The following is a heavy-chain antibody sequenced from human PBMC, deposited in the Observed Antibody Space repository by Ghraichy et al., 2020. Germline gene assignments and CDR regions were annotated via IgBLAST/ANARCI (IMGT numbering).Heavy chain of an antibody. D-gene: IGHD4-23*01. CDR3: ATPVGTAGA. Sequence: GGSLRLSCTVSGFTVSDNYMTWVRQAPGKGLEWVSIIYSGGSNYYADSVKGRFTVSRDNSKNTLFLHMNTLRGDDTAVYYCATPVGTAGARGQGTLVTVSS. CDR2: IYSGGSN. CDR1: GFTVSDNY. V-gene: IGHV3-53*01. J-gene: IGHJ4*02.